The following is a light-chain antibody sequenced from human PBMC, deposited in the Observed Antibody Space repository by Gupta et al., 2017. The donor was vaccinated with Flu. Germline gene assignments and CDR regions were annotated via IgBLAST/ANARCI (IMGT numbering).Light chain of an antibody. J-gene: IGLJ3*02. CDR1: SIDVGGNNY. V-gene: IGLV2-14*01. Sequence: ISIISTATSIDVGGNNYVSWYHHPPDKAPNLLMYLYSDRHSAGANRFSGAKYATTATLTTAGLQAEDGAHYYCNAYATTSNNWVFGGGTKLTVL. CDR2: LYS. CDR3: NAYATTSNNWV.